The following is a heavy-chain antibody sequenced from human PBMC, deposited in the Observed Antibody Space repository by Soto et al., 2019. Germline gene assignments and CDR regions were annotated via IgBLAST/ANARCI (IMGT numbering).Heavy chain of an antibody. CDR3: ASRLNNDDSGGNSFSWYFDL. D-gene: IGHD4-17*01. Sequence: QVQLVQSGAEVKKPGSSVKVSCKASGGTFSSYTISWVRQAPGQGLEWMGRIIPILGIANYAQKFQGRVTITADKSTSTXYXXLSSLRSEDTAVYYCASRLNNDDSGGNSFSWYFDLWGRGTLVTVSS. CDR1: GGTFSSYT. V-gene: IGHV1-69*02. J-gene: IGHJ2*01. CDR2: IIPILGIA.